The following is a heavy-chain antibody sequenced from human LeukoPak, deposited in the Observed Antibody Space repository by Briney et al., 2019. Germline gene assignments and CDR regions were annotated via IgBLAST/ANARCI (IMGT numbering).Heavy chain of an antibody. CDR1: GFTFSSYS. CDR2: ISSSSSYI. D-gene: IGHD4-23*01. Sequence: KAGGSLRLSCAASGFTFSSYSMNWVRQAPGKGLEWVSSISSSSSYIYYADSVKGRFTISRDNAKNSLYLQMNSLRAEDTAVYYCASFYGGGFDYWGQGTLVTVSS. CDR3: ASFYGGGFDY. V-gene: IGHV3-21*01. J-gene: IGHJ4*02.